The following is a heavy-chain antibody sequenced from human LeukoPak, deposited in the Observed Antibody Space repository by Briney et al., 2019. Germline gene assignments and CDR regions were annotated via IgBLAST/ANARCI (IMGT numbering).Heavy chain of an antibody. CDR2: ISGSGSST. Sequence: GGSLRLSCAASGFTFSSYAMSWVRQAPGKGLEWVSAISGSGSSTYYADSVKGRFTISRDNSKNTLYLQMNSLRAEDTAVYYCAKGNAGYSSGWVDYWGQGTLVTVSS. J-gene: IGHJ4*02. D-gene: IGHD6-19*01. CDR3: AKGNAGYSSGWVDY. V-gene: IGHV3-23*01. CDR1: GFTFSSYA.